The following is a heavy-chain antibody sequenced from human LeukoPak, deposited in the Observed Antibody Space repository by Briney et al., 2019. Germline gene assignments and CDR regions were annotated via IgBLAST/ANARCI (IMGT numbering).Heavy chain of an antibody. V-gene: IGHV3-23*01. CDR1: GFTFSSYS. CDR2: FSGTGEIT. J-gene: IGHJ3*02. CDR3: ARVHVPYYYGSGSYYGGAFDI. Sequence: GGSLRLSCAASGFTFSSYSMSWVRQAPGKGLEWVSTFSGTGEITYYADSVKGRFTISRDNSKNTLYLQMNSLRAEDTAVYYCARVHVPYYYGSGSYYGGAFDIWGQGTMVTVSS. D-gene: IGHD3-10*01.